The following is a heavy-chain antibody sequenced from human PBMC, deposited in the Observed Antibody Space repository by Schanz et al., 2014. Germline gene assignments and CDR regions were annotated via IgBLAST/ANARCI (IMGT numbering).Heavy chain of an antibody. CDR1: GLTFSDYY. J-gene: IGHJ4*02. CDR2: ISSSSSYT. V-gene: IGHV3-11*05. D-gene: IGHD2-15*01. Sequence: QVQLVESGGGLVKPGGSLRLSCAASGLTFSDYYMSWIRQAPGKGLEWVSYISSSSSYTNYADSVKGRFTISRDNAKNSLYLQMNSLRAEDTAVYYCATENWWTVEKWGQGTLVTVSS. CDR3: ATENWWTVEK.